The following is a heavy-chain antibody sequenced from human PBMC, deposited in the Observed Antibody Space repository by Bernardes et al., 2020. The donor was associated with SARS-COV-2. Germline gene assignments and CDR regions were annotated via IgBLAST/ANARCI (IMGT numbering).Heavy chain of an antibody. CDR1: GYSVTSYW. CDR2: IYPGDSDT. D-gene: IGHD2-2*01. J-gene: IGHJ4*02. CDR3: ARLFSVPAAIDY. V-gene: IGHV5-51*01. Sequence: GEYLKSSSNGSGYSVTSYWIGWVRHMPGKGLEWMGIIYPGDSDTRYSPSFQGQVTISADKSISTAYLQWSSLKASDTAMYYCARLFSVPAAIDYWGQGTLVTVSS.